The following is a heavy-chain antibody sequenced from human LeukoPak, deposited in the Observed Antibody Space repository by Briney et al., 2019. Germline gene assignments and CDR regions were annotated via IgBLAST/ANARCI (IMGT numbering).Heavy chain of an antibody. CDR3: AKGEYSYGYGPFDY. J-gene: IGHJ4*02. V-gene: IGHV3-23*01. Sequence: GGSLRLSCAASGFTVSTNYMNWVRQAPGKGLEWVSAISGSGGSTYYADSVKGRFTISRDNSKNTLYLQMNSLRAEDTAVYYCAKGEYSYGYGPFDYWGQGTLVTVSS. D-gene: IGHD5-18*01. CDR1: GFTVSTNY. CDR2: ISGSGGST.